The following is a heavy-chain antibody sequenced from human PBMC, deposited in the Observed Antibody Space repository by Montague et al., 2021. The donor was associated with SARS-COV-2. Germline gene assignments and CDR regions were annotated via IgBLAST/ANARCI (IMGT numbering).Heavy chain of an antibody. CDR3: ARVKGILPYFLGLDV. CDR1: GGSFTDYY. D-gene: IGHD2-15*01. J-gene: IGHJ6*02. Sequence: SETLSLTCAVSGGSFTDYYWAWIRQPPGKGLEWIGQIHHSGSTNYNPSLPGRLSTSADTSKKQFTLSLSSVTATDTAVYYCARVKGILPYFLGLDVWGQGTTVTGSS. CDR2: IHHSGST. V-gene: IGHV4-34*01.